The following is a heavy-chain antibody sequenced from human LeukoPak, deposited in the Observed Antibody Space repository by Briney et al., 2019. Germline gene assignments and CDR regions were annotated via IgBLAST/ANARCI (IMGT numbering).Heavy chain of an antibody. Sequence: ASVKVSCKASGYTFTGYYIHRVRQAPGQGLEWMGWINPKNGATYSAQMFQGRVTMTRDTSINTAYMELGTLISDDTAVYYCARDRPTTQVPLAPLRVWGQGTLVTVSS. V-gene: IGHV1-2*02. CDR2: INPKNGAT. CDR1: GYTFTGYY. J-gene: IGHJ4*02. D-gene: IGHD1-1*01. CDR3: ARDRPTTQVPLAPLRV.